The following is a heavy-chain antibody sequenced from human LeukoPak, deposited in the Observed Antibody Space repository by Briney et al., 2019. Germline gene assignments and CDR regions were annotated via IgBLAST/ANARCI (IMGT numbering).Heavy chain of an antibody. Sequence: GGSLRLSCAASGFTFSSYGMHWVRQAPGKGLEWVAVIWYDGSNKYYADSVKGRFTISRDNSKNTLYLQMNSLRAEDTAVYYCAREPQRITMVRRYGMDVWGQGTTVTVSS. D-gene: IGHD3-10*01. CDR1: GFTFSSYG. CDR3: AREPQRITMVRRYGMDV. CDR2: IWYDGSNK. J-gene: IGHJ6*02. V-gene: IGHV3-33*01.